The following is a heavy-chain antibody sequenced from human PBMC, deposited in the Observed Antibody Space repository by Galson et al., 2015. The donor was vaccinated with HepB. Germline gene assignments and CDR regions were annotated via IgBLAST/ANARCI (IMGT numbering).Heavy chain of an antibody. Sequence: SVKVSCKASGYTFTSYGISWVRQAPGQGLEWMGWISAYNGNTNYAQKLQGRVTMTTDTSTSTAYMELRSLRSDDTAVYYCARQQLVLPYYYYYYMDVWGKGTTVTVSS. D-gene: IGHD6-13*01. CDR1: GYTFTSYG. CDR3: ARQQLVLPYYYYYYMDV. V-gene: IGHV1-18*01. CDR2: ISAYNGNT. J-gene: IGHJ6*03.